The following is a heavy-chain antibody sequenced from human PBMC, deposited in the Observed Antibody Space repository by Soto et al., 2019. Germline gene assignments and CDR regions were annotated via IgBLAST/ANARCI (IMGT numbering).Heavy chain of an antibody. CDR1: GFTFSNYW. J-gene: IGHJ4*02. V-gene: IGHV3-7*01. CDR3: ARLPDGDRRDVFDD. D-gene: IGHD2-21*01. Sequence: PGGSLRLSCVASGFTFSNYWMSWVRQAPGKGLEWVANIKQDGSDKYYEDSVKGRFTFSRDNAKNSLNLQMNSLRTEDTAVYYCARLPDGDRRDVFDDWGQGTLVTVSS. CDR2: IKQDGSDK.